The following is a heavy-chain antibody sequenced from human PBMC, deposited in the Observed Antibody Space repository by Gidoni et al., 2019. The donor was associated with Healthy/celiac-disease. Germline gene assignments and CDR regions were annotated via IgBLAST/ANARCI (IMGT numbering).Heavy chain of an antibody. CDR3: ARAAPPGIYGPFLGY. Sequence: QVQLVQSGAEVKKPGASVKVSCKASGYTFPSYYMHWVRTAPGQGLEWMGIINTSGGSTSYAQKFQGRVTMTRDTSTSTVYMELSSLRSEDTAVYYCARAAPPGIYGPFLGYWGQGTLVTVSS. V-gene: IGHV1-46*01. D-gene: IGHD3-3*02. CDR2: INTSGGST. J-gene: IGHJ4*02. CDR1: GYTFPSYY.